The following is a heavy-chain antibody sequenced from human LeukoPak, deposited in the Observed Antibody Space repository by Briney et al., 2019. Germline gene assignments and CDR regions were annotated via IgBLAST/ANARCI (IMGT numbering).Heavy chain of an antibody. V-gene: IGHV1-2*02. CDR2: INPNSGGT. D-gene: IGHD3-22*01. CDR3: ARVAYYYDSSGYYSSDAFDI. Sequence: ASVKVSCKASGYSFTDYYIHWVRQAPGHGLEWMGWINPNSGGTNYAQKFQGRVTMTRDTSISTAYMELSRLRSDDTAVYYCARVAYYYDSSGYYSSDAFDIWGQGTMVTVSS. CDR1: GYSFTDYY. J-gene: IGHJ3*02.